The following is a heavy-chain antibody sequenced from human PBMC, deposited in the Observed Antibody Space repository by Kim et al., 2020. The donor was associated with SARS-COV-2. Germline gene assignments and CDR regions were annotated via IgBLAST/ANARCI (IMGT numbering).Heavy chain of an antibody. CDR2: IRSKANGGTT. V-gene: IGHV3-49*04. Sequence: GGSLRLSCTASGFTFGDYAMSWVRQAPGKWLEWVVFIRSKANGGTTEYAASVKGRFTISRDDSKSIAYMQMNSLKTEDTAVYYCTRDLLPIQLCPVYYYYDRDFWGKGTTRAVS. J-gene: IGHJ6*03. D-gene: IGHD5-18*01. CDR3: TRDLLPIQLCPVYYYYDRDF. CDR1: GFTFGDYA.